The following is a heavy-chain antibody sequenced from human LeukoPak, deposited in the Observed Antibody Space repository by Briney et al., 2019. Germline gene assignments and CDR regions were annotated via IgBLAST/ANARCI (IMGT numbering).Heavy chain of an antibody. CDR1: GGSISSGSYY. V-gene: IGHV4-61*02. Sequence: PSETLSLTCTVSGGSISSGSYYWSWIRQPAGKGLEWIGRIYTSGSTNYNPSLKSRVTISVDTSKNQFSLKLSSVTAADTAVYYCARRQYGYYDYAFDIWGQGTLVTVSS. CDR2: IYTSGST. CDR3: ARRQYGYYDYAFDI. J-gene: IGHJ3*02. D-gene: IGHD4-17*01.